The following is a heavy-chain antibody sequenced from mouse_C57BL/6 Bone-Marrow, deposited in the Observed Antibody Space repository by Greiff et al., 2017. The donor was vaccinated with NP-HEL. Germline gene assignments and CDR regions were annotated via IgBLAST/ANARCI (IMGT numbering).Heavy chain of an antibody. CDR3: ARWGGANWYFDV. CDR1: GYTFTSYG. V-gene: IGHV1-81*01. Sequence: QVQLKQSGAELARPGASVKLSCKASGYTFTSYGISWVKQRTGQGLEWIGEIYPRSGNTYYNEKFKGKATLTADKSSSTAYMELRSLTSEDSAVYFCARWGGANWYFDVWGTGTTVTVSS. J-gene: IGHJ1*03. CDR2: IYPRSGNT. D-gene: IGHD3-1*01.